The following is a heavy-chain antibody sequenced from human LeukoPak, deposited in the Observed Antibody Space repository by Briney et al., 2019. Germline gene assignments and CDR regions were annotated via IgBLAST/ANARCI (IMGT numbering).Heavy chain of an antibody. CDR1: GGSFSGYY. CDR2: INHSGST. Sequence: SETLSLTCAVYGGSFSGYYWSWIRQPPGKGLEWIGEINHSGSTNYNPSLKSRVTISVDTSKNQFSLRPSSVTAADTAVYYCARERRDGYKVYFDYWGQGTLVTVSS. CDR3: ARERRDGYKVYFDY. D-gene: IGHD5-24*01. V-gene: IGHV4-34*01. J-gene: IGHJ4*02.